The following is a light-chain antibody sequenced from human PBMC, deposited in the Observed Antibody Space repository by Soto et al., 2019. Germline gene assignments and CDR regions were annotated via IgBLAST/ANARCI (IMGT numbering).Light chain of an antibody. Sequence: EIVLTQSPATLSLSPGERATLSCRASQSLGSLLAWYQQKPGQAPRLLISDASNRATGIPARFSGSGSGTDFTLTISSLEPEDFAVYYCQQRVSWPLTFGGGNKVEIK. CDR3: QQRVSWPLT. V-gene: IGKV3-11*01. J-gene: IGKJ4*01. CDR1: QSLGSL. CDR2: DAS.